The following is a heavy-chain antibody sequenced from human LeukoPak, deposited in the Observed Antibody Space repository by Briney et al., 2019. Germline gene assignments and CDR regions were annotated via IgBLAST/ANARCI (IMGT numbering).Heavy chain of an antibody. CDR1: AFTFSNYA. J-gene: IGHJ4*02. D-gene: IGHD3-3*01. V-gene: IGHV3-23*01. CDR2: ISSSGGIT. Sequence: GGSLRLSCTGSAFTFSNYAMNWVRQAPGKGLEWVSTISSSGGITYYADSVKGRFTISRDDSKNTVYLQMNSLRAEDTAVYYCAKDLAITIFGVVIRPFDYWGQGTLVTVSS. CDR3: AKDLAITIFGVVIRPFDY.